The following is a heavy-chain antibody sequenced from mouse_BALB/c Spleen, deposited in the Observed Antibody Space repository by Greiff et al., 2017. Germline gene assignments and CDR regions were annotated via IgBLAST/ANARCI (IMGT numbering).Heavy chain of an antibody. CDR3: TRKGWFAY. J-gene: IGHJ3*01. V-gene: IGHV1-15*01. CDR2: IDPETGGT. Sequence: QVQLQQSGAELVRPGASVTLSCKASGYTFTDYEMHWVKQTPVHGLEWIGAIDPETGGTAYNQKFKGKATLTADKSSSTAYMELRSLKSEDSAVYYCTRKGWFAYWGQGTLVTVSA. CDR1: GYTFTDYE.